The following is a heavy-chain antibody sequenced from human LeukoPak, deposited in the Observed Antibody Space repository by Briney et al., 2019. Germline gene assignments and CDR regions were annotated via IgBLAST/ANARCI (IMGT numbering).Heavy chain of an antibody. Sequence: ASVKVSCTASGYTFTGYGISWVRQAPGQGLEWMGWISAYNGNTNYAQKLQGRVTMTTDTSTSTAYMELRSLRSDDTAVYHCAREVAATRYYYYGMDVWGQGTTVTVSS. CDR3: AREVAATRYYYYGMDV. V-gene: IGHV1-18*01. D-gene: IGHD2-15*01. J-gene: IGHJ6*02. CDR2: ISAYNGNT. CDR1: GYTFTGYG.